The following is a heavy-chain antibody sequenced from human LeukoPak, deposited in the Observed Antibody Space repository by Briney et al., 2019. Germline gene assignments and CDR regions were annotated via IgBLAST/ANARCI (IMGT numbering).Heavy chain of an antibody. CDR3: AKASYSYGNDAFDI. D-gene: IGHD3-16*02. CDR1: GFTFSNFA. Sequence: PGGSLRLSCAASGFTFSNFAMACVRPVPEKGLEWVSFIRGGGAGAHYADAVRGRFTISRDNSKYTLYLEMNSLRADDTAVYYCAKASYSYGNDAFDIWGQGTKVTVSS. J-gene: IGHJ3*02. V-gene: IGHV3-23*01. CDR2: IRGGGAGA.